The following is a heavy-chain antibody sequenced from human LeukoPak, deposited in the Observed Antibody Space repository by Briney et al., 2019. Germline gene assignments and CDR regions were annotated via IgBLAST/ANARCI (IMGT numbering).Heavy chain of an antibody. V-gene: IGHV3-33*07. CDR2: VWHVVSNT. CDR1: GFTSGMYA. CDR3: ERHLFGSGSCRDY. J-gene: IGHJ4*02. Sequence: RRSRRPSCPPPGFTSGMYAIDWIRQPQGKWLGWVALVWHVVSNTNYAASVKGRFTIYRDNPEITVYLQMNSRRVEHTAVYYCERHLFGSGSCRDYWGGETVVSVSS. D-gene: IGHD3-10*01.